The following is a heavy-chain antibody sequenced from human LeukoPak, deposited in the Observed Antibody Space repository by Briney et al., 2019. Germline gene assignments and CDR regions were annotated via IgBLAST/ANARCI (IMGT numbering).Heavy chain of an antibody. V-gene: IGHV3-30*04. Sequence: PGRSLRLSCTVSRFSLNMYIMHWVRQAPGKGPEWVAAMSHDGRNEYYADSVRGRFTISRDSSTDTLFLQMNSLRHEDTAVYYCARGQGVTTKGTAGWFDPWGQGTLVTVSS. J-gene: IGHJ5*02. D-gene: IGHD1-14*01. CDR3: ARGQGVTTKGTAGWFDP. CDR1: RFSLNMYI. CDR2: MSHDGRNE.